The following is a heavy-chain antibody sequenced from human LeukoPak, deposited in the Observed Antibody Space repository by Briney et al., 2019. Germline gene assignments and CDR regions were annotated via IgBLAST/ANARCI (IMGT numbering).Heavy chain of an antibody. CDR1: GGSISSNKYY. Sequence: KTSETLSLTCTVSGGSISSNKYYWGWIRQPPGKGLEWIVRIYTSGSTNYNPSLKSRVTMSVDTSKNQFSLKLSSVTAADTAVYYCARDRRYSSGYVWYFDLWGRGTLVTVSS. D-gene: IGHD6-19*01. V-gene: IGHV4-39*07. CDR2: IYTSGST. CDR3: ARDRRYSSGYVWYFDL. J-gene: IGHJ2*01.